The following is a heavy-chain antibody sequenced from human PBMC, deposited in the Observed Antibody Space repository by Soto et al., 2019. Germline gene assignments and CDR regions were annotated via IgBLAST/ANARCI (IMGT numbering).Heavy chain of an antibody. J-gene: IGHJ4*02. D-gene: IGHD3-10*01. CDR2: INGGGSA. Sequence: QVQLQQWGAGLLKPSETLSLTCAVHGGSFSGYSWTWIRQSLGKGLEWIGQINGGGSAIYHPSLKSRVSISVGTSNNEIFLDLTSVTAADTAVYYCARGLFSGTSYSGGWYVFDYWGQGTLVTVSS. CDR1: GGSFSGYS. CDR3: ARGLFSGTSYSGGWYVFDY. V-gene: IGHV4-34*01.